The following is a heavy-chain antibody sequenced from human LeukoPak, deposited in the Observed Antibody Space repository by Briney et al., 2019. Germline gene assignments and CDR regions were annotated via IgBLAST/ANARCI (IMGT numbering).Heavy chain of an antibody. CDR3: ARTKNFDFSFDY. J-gene: IGHJ4*02. D-gene: IGHD3/OR15-3a*01. CDR1: GGTFSSYA. Sequence: GASVKVSCKASGGTFSSYAIIWVRQAPGQGLEWMGWVSSYNGNTNYTQKFQGRVTMTTDRSTSTSYMDLRSLTSGDTAIYYCARTKNFDFSFDYWGQGTLITVSS. CDR2: VSSYNGNT. V-gene: IGHV1-18*01.